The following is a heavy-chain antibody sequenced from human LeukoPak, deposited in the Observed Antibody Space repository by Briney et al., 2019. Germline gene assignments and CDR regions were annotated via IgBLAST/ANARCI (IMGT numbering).Heavy chain of an antibody. CDR3: AKPAKTDYADY. Sequence: PGGSLRLSCAASGFTFSSYAMSWVRQAPGKGLEWVSGINWSGGSTGYADSVKGRFTISRDNSKNTLYLQMNSLRAEDTALYYCAKPAKTDYADYWGQGTLVTVSS. J-gene: IGHJ4*02. V-gene: IGHV3-23*01. CDR1: GFTFSSYA. CDR2: INWSGGST. D-gene: IGHD1-14*01.